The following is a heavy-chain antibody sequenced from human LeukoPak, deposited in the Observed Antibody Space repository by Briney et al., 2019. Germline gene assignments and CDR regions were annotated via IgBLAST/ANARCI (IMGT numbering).Heavy chain of an antibody. CDR3: ARDGSSWSNWLDP. D-gene: IGHD6-13*01. V-gene: IGHV3-74*01. J-gene: IGHJ5*02. CDR1: GFTFSSYW. CDR2: INSDGSST. Sequence: GGSLRLSCAASGFTFSSYWMHRVRQAPGKGLVWVSRINSDGSSTSYADSVKGRFTISRDNAKNTLYLQMNSLGAEDTAVYYCARDGSSWSNWLDPWGQGTLVTVSS.